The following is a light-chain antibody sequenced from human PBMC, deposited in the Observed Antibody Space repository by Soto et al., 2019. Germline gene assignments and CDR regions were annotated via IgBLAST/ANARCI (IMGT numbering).Light chain of an antibody. Sequence: DIVMTQSPLSLPVTAGEPASLSXRPSQSVVPSNGYNYLDLXLQKQGXSPKXXXGLXSNLASGGPDRLSGSGSVTDFTLKISRVDAEDVGVYYCMQGTHGPSTFGQGTRLEIK. V-gene: IGKV2-28*01. CDR2: LXS. CDR1: QSVVPSNGYNY. J-gene: IGKJ5*01. CDR3: MQGTHGPST.